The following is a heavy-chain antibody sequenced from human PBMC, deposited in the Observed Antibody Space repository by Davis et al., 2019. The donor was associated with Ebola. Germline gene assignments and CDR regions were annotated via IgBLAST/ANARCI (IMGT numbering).Heavy chain of an antibody. V-gene: IGHV3-73*01. Sequence: PGGSLRLSCAASGFIFSGSAMHWVRQASGKGLEWVGRIRSKANSYATTYAASVKGRFAISRDDSKNTAYLEINSLKTEDTAVYYCTRWELRRSNYFDYWGQGTLVTVSS. D-gene: IGHD1-26*01. CDR1: GFIFSGSA. CDR2: IRSKANSYAT. CDR3: TRWELRRSNYFDY. J-gene: IGHJ4*02.